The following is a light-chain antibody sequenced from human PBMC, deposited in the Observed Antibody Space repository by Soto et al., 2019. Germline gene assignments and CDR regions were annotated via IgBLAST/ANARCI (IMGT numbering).Light chain of an antibody. J-gene: IGLJ1*01. CDR3: SSYAGSSDIF. V-gene: IGLV2-8*01. CDR2: AVT. CDR1: SSDVGGYNF. Sequence: QSVLTQPPSASGSPGQSVTISCTGTSSDVGGYNFVSWYQQHPGRAPKLIISAVTNRPSGVPDRFSGSQSGNTASLTVSGLQADDEADYYCSSYAGSSDIFFGTGTKLTVL.